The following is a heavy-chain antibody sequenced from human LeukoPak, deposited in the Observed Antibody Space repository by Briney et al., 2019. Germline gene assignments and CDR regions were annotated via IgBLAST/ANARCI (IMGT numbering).Heavy chain of an antibody. CDR2: ISAYNGNT. CDR1: GYTFTSYG. CDR3: ASGRWLQFRLDY. J-gene: IGHJ4*02. V-gene: IGHV1-18*01. Sequence: ASVKVSCKASGYTFTSYGISWVRQAPGQGLEWMGWISAYNGNTNYAQKLQGRVTMTTDTSTSTAYMELRSLRSDDTAVYHCASGRWLQFRLDYWGQGTLVTVSS. D-gene: IGHD5-24*01.